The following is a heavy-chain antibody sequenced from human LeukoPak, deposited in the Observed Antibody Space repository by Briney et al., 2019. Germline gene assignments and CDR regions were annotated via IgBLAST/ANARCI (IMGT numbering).Heavy chain of an antibody. V-gene: IGHV1-69*04. Sequence: WASVKVSCKASGGTFSSYAISWVRQAPGQGLEWKGRIIPILGIANYAQKFQGRVTITADKSTSTAYMELSSLRSEDTAVYYCAREYYDSSGYHYYYGMDVWGQGTTVTVSS. J-gene: IGHJ6*02. CDR2: IIPILGIA. CDR3: AREYYDSSGYHYYYGMDV. CDR1: GGTFSSYA. D-gene: IGHD3-22*01.